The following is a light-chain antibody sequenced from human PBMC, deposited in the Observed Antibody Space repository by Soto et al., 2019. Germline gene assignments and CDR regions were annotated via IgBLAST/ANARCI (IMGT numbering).Light chain of an antibody. CDR1: RSDVGAYNY. V-gene: IGLV2-14*01. CDR3: SSYTPSTALV. J-gene: IGLJ2*01. CDR2: EVR. Sequence: QSVLTQPASVSGSPGQSITISCTGTRSDVGAYNYVSWFQHHPGKAPKLMIFEVRNRPSGVSTRFSGSKSGNTASLTISGLQPEDEADYYCSSYTPSTALVFGGGTKLTVL.